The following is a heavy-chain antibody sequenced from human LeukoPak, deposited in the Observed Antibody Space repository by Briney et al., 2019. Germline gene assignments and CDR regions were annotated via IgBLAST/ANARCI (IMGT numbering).Heavy chain of an antibody. V-gene: IGHV4-59*01. D-gene: IGHD2-15*01. CDR1: GGSFSGYY. CDR2: IYYSGST. J-gene: IGHJ5*02. Sequence: SETLSLTCAVYGGSFSGYYWSWIRQPPGKGLEWIGYIYYSGSTNYNPSLKSRVTISVDTSKNQFSLKLSSVTAADTAVYYCARVVVAAFNWFDPWGQGTLVTVSS. CDR3: ARVVVAAFNWFDP.